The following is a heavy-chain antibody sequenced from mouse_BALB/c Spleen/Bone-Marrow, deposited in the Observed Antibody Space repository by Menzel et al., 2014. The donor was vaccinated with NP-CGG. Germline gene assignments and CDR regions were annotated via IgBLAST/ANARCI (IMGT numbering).Heavy chain of an antibody. CDR1: GISITTGNYR. CDR3: ARFYGNYFDY. CDR2: IYYSGTI. Sequence: EVKLQESGPGLVKPSQTVSLTCTVTGISITTGNYRWSWIRQFPGNKLEWIGYIYYSGTITYNPSLTSRTTITRDTSKNQFFLEMNSLTAEDTATYYCARFYGNYFDYWGQGTTLTVS. J-gene: IGHJ2*01. D-gene: IGHD2-1*01. V-gene: IGHV3-5*02.